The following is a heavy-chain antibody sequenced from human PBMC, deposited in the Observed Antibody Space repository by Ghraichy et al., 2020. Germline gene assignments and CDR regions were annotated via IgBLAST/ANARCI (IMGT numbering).Heavy chain of an antibody. D-gene: IGHD3-10*01. Sequence: GGSLRLSCAASGFTFSSYAMSWVRQAPGKGLEWVSAISGSGGSKYYADSVKGRFTISRDNAKNTLYLQMNSLRAEDTAVYYCAKDQIGELLYPDYWGQGTMVTVSS. CDR1: GFTFSSYA. CDR3: AKDQIGELLYPDY. J-gene: IGHJ4*02. V-gene: IGHV3-23*01. CDR2: ISGSGGSK.